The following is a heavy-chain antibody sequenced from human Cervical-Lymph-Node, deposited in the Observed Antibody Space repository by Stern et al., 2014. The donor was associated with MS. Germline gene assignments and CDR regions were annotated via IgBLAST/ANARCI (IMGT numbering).Heavy chain of an antibody. D-gene: IGHD3/OR15-3a*01. J-gene: IGHJ6*02. CDR2: IGWNSGAI. CDR3: AKDMSRLDEYYHGMEV. Sequence: EVQLVESGGGWVQPGRSLRLSCAASGFTFDDYSLHWVRQAPGKGLEWVSSIGWNSGAIEYADSVKGRFTISRDNAKNSLYLQMDSLRPEDTAVYYCAKDMSRLDEYYHGMEVWGQGTTVAVSS. V-gene: IGHV3-9*01. CDR1: GFTFDDYS.